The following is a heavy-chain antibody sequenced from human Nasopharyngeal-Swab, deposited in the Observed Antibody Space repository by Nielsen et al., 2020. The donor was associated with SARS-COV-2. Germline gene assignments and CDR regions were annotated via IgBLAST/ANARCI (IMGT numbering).Heavy chain of an antibody. Sequence: WIRQSPGKGLEWIGEINHSGSTNYNPYLKSRVTISVDTSKNQFSLKLSSVTAADTAVYYCARYSRSSWSSRRDYWGQGTLVTVSS. CDR3: ARYSRSSWSSRRDY. D-gene: IGHD6-13*01. J-gene: IGHJ4*02. V-gene: IGHV4-34*01. CDR2: INHSGST.